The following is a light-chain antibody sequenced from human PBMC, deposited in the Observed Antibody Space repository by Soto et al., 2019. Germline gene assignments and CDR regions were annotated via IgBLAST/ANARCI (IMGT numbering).Light chain of an antibody. Sequence: QSVLTQPPSVSGAPGQRVTISCTGSGSNIGAHYDVHWYQQLPGTAPKLLIYGNSNRPSGVPDRFSGSKSGTSASLAITGLQAEDEADYYFQSSDNSLGEIFGTGTKVTVL. CDR2: GNS. CDR3: QSSDNSLGEI. CDR1: GSNIGAHYD. J-gene: IGLJ1*01. V-gene: IGLV1-40*01.